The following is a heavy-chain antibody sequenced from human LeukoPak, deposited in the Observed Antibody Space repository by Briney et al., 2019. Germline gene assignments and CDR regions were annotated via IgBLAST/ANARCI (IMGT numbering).Heavy chain of an antibody. V-gene: IGHV3-48*02. CDR3: AXDXCDY. J-gene: IGHJ4*02. CDR2: VSSTGSTI. CDR1: GFAFSSYT. Sequence: GGSLRLSCAASGFAFSSYTMNWVRQAPGKGLEWVSYVSSTGSTIYYADSVKGRFTISRDNAKNSLYLQMNSLGDEDTAVYYCAXDXCDYWGQGTLVTVSS.